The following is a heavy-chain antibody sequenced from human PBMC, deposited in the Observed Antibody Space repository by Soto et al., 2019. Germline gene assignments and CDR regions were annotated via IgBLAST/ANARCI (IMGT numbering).Heavy chain of an antibody. D-gene: IGHD6-19*01. CDR2: IHGVDEK. V-gene: IGHV2-5*02. CDR1: GFSLNTRGVG. Sequence: QITLKESGPTLVIPTQTLTLTCTFSGFSLNTRGVGVGWIRQPPGKALEWVALIHGVDEKRYSPSLRNTPTITEDTSTNQVVIIMTNMDPVDTSTYYCAAIPFVLGSGWNFALWSQGILVTVTS. CDR3: AAIPFVLGSGWNFAL. J-gene: IGHJ4*02.